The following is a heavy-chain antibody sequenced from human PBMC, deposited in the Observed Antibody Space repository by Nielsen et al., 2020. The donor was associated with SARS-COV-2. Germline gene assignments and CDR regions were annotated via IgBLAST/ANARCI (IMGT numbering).Heavy chain of an antibody. Sequence: SETLSLTCTVSGGSISSGGYYWSWIRQHPGKGLKWIGYIYYSGSTNYNPSLKSRVTISVDTSKNQFSLKLSSVTAADTAVYYCARYVVGGADCSSTSCYLNWFDPWGQGTLVTVSS. J-gene: IGHJ5*02. D-gene: IGHD2-2*01. V-gene: IGHV4-61*08. CDR1: GGSISSGGYY. CDR2: IYYSGST. CDR3: ARYVVGGADCSSTSCYLNWFDP.